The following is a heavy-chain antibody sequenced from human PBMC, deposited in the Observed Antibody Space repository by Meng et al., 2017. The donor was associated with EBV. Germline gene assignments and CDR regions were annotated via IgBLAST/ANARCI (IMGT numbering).Heavy chain of an antibody. Sequence: VHLVQSTAEVKKPGSSVKVSCKTSGGPFRYYAISWVRQAPGQGLEWLGGFLPRLGAPNYAQKFHGRVNITADESTSTHYMDLSSLRSEDTAIYYCASESGRGYTPDYWGQGTLVTVSS. CDR2: FLPRLGAP. J-gene: IGHJ4*02. CDR3: ASESGRGYTPDY. V-gene: IGHV1-69*01. CDR1: GGPFRYYA. D-gene: IGHD3-10*01.